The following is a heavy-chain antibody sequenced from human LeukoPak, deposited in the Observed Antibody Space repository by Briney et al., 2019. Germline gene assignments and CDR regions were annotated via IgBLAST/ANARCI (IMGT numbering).Heavy chain of an antibody. V-gene: IGHV4-38-2*02. CDR2: IYHSGST. J-gene: IGHJ6*03. D-gene: IGHD3-3*01. Sequence: SETLSLTCTVSGYSISSGYYWGWIRQPPGKGLEWIGCIYHSGSTYYNPSLKSRVTISVDTSKNQFSLNLSSVTAADTAVYYCARRITTYYYSFMDVWGKGTTVTVSS. CDR1: GYSISSGYY. CDR3: ARRITTYYYSFMDV.